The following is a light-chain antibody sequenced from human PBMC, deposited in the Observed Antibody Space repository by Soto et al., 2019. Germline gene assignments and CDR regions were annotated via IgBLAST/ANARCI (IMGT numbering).Light chain of an antibody. Sequence: QSVLTQSPSASASLGASVKLTCTLSSGHSNYDIAWHQQQPEKGPRFLMKLNSDGSHSKGDGIPDRFSGSSSGAERYLSIPHLQSEAESDYYCHTWVTGIHIFGGGTKLTVL. CDR1: SGHSNYD. J-gene: IGLJ2*01. CDR3: HTWVTGIHI. CDR2: LNSDGSH. V-gene: IGLV4-69*01.